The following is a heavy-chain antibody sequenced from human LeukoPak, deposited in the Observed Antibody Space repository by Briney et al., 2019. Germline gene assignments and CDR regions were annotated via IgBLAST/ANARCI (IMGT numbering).Heavy chain of an antibody. Sequence: SETLSLTCTVSGGSISRYYWSWIRQPPGKGLEWIGYIYYSGSTNYNPSLKSRVTISGDTSKKQFSLKLSSVTAADTAVYYCAREGYSYGYYGYWGQGTLVTVSS. CDR3: AREGYSYGYYGY. CDR2: IYYSGST. CDR1: GGSISRYY. D-gene: IGHD5-18*01. V-gene: IGHV4-59*12. J-gene: IGHJ4*02.